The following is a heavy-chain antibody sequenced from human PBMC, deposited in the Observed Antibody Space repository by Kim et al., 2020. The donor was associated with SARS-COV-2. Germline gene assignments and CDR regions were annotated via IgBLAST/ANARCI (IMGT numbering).Heavy chain of an antibody. D-gene: IGHD2-2*01. Sequence: YYAGSVKGRFTISRDNSKSTLSLQMDSLGVADTAVYFCVGRMYQTYAFDIWGQGTMVTVSS. V-gene: IGHV3-30*07. CDR3: VGRMYQTYAFDI. J-gene: IGHJ3*02.